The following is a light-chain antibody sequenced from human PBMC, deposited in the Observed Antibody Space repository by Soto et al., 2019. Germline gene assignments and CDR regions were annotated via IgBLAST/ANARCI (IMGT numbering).Light chain of an antibody. Sequence: EVVMTQSPVTLSVSPGDRATLSCRASQSVSSDLAWYQQKPGQPPRLLIYGASTRATGTPARFSGSGSGTEFTLTISSLQSEDVAVYYCQQDDNWPPTWTFGQGTKVEI. CDR2: GAS. CDR3: QQDDNWPPTWT. V-gene: IGKV3-15*01. J-gene: IGKJ1*01. CDR1: QSVSSD.